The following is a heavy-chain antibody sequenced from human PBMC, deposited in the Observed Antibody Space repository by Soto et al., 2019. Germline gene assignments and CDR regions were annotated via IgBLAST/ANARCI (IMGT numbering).Heavy chain of an antibody. CDR3: ARGLVRGFSLYYYYMDV. V-gene: IGHV1-18*01. J-gene: IGHJ6*03. Sequence: ASVKVSCKASGYTFTSYGISWVRQAPGQGLEWMGWISAYNGNTNYAQKLQGRVTMTTDTSTSTAYMELRSLRSDDTAVYYCARGLVRGFSLYYYYMDVWGKGTTVTVSS. CDR2: ISAYNGNT. CDR1: GYTFTSYG. D-gene: IGHD3-10*01.